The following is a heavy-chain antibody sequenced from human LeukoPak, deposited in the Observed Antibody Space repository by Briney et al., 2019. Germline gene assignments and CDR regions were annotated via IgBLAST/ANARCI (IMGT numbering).Heavy chain of an antibody. CDR3: ARGPSLVVTAIREIDY. Sequence: PSETLSLTCAVYGGSFSGYYWSWIRQPPGKGLEWIGEINHSGSTNYNPPLKSRVTISVDTSKNQFSLKLSSVTAADTAVYYCARGPSLVVTAIREIDYWGQGTLVTVSS. J-gene: IGHJ4*02. D-gene: IGHD2-21*02. CDR1: GGSFSGYY. CDR2: INHSGST. V-gene: IGHV4-34*01.